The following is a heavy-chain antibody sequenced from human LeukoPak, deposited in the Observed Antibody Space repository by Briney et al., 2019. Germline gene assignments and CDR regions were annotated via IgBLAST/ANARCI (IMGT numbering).Heavy chain of an antibody. CDR1: GYTLTGYY. D-gene: IGHD3-3*01. Sequence: ASVKVSCKASGYTLTGYYMHWVRQAPGQGLEWMAWINPNSGGTNNAQKFQGGVTMTRDTSISTVYMELSRLSSDDTAVYYCARGASGDFWSGYPFDYWGQGTLVTVSS. V-gene: IGHV1-2*02. CDR2: INPNSGGT. J-gene: IGHJ4*02. CDR3: ARGASGDFWSGYPFDY.